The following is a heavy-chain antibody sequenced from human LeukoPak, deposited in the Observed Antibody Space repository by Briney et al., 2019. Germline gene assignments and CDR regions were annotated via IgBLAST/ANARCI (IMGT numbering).Heavy chain of an antibody. D-gene: IGHD5-24*01. J-gene: IGHJ4*02. CDR2: ISGSGGST. Sequence: GASLRLSCAASGFTFSSYAMSWVRQAPGPGRGWVSAISGSGGSTYYADSVKGRFTISRDNSKNTLYMQMNSLRAEDTAVYYCAKGGDGYNYGLFGYWGQGTLVTVSS. V-gene: IGHV3-23*01. CDR1: GFTFSSYA. CDR3: AKGGDGYNYGLFGY.